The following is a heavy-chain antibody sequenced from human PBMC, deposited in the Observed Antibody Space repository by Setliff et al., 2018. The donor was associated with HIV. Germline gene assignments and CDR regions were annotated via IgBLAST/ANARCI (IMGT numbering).Heavy chain of an antibody. CDR3: ARGTGSYGSDY. CDR1: GGSISSYY. J-gene: IGHJ4*02. V-gene: IGHV4-59*08. CDR2: IYYSGST. D-gene: IGHD5-18*01. Sequence: PSETLSLTCTVSGGSISSYYWSWIRQPPGKGLEWIGYIYYSGSTNYNPSLKSRVTISVDTSKNQFPLKLSSVTAADTAVYYCARGTGSYGSDYWGQGTLVTVSS.